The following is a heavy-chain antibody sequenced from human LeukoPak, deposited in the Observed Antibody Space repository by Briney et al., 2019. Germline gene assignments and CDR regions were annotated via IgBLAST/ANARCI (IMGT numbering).Heavy chain of an antibody. V-gene: IGHV1-2*02. CDR3: ARDAYPVVPADDNWFDP. CDR2: INPNSGGT. CDR1: GYTFTGYY. D-gene: IGHD2-2*01. Sequence: ASVKVSCKASGYTFTGYYMHWVRQAPGQGLEWMGWINPNSGGTNYAQKFQGRVTMTRDTSISTAYMGLSRLRSDDTAVYYCARDAYPVVPADDNWFDPWGQGTLVTVSS. J-gene: IGHJ5*02.